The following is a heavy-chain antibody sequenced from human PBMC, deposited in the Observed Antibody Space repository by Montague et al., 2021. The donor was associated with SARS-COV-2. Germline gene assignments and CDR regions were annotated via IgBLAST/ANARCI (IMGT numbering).Heavy chain of an antibody. CDR1: VSWISGSY. Sequence: SETLSLTCTVLVSWISGSYWKWTRQPPSKTLKWFGYICYSGSTNYNPSLKSRVTISVDTSKNQFSLKLSSVTAADTAVYYCARGGRRDIVLVVYDQWYGLDVWGQGTTVTVSS. J-gene: IGHJ6*02. CDR2: ICYSGST. V-gene: IGHV4-59*01. CDR3: ARGGRRDIVLVVYDQWYGLDV. D-gene: IGHD2-8*02.